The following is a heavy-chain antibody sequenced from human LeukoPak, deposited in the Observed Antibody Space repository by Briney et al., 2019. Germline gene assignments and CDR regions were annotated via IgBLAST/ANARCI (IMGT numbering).Heavy chain of an antibody. CDR3: ARHRYYFDY. V-gene: IGHV3-21*01. Sequence: GGSLRLSCAASGFAFNSYSMNWVRQAPGKGLEWVASITTSSTYMHYADSVKGRFTTSRDNAKNSLYLQMNSLRADDTAVYFCARHRYYFDYWGQGTLVTVSS. CDR1: GFAFNSYS. J-gene: IGHJ4*02. CDR2: ITTSSTYM.